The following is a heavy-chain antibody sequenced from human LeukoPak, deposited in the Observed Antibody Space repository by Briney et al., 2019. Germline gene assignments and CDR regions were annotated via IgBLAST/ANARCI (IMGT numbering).Heavy chain of an antibody. V-gene: IGHV1-8*01. CDR1: GYTFTSYE. Sequence: GASVKVSCKASGYTFTSYEINWVRQATGQGLEGRGWMNPNSGNTGYAQKFHGRVTMTRNTSISTAYMELSSLRSEDTAVYYCARGGEMATIIHYYYYMDVWGKGTTVTVSS. CDR2: MNPNSGNT. CDR3: ARGGEMATIIHYYYYMDV. J-gene: IGHJ6*03. D-gene: IGHD5-24*01.